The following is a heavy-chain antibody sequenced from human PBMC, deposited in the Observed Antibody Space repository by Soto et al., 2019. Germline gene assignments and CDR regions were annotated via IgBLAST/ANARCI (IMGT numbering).Heavy chain of an antibody. CDR2: ITNTGLTT. Sequence: GGSLRLSCAASGFAFSSHALSWVRQAPGKGLKWVSSITNTGLTTHYADSVKGRFTISRDNSKNTLYVQMNNLRADDTAVYYCAKGCHYADTRSSAQWGHGTLVTVSS. J-gene: IGHJ4*01. D-gene: IGHD4-17*01. V-gene: IGHV3-23*01. CDR1: GFAFSSHA. CDR3: AKGCHYADTRSSAQ.